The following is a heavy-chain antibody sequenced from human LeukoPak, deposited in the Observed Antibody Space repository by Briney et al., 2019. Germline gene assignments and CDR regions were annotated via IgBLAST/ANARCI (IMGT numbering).Heavy chain of an antibody. D-gene: IGHD3-22*01. J-gene: IGHJ6*03. CDR3: ARAYYDSSGYYSYYYMDV. CDR2: IYYSGST. V-gene: IGHV4-59*01. CDR1: GGSISSYY. Sequence: SETLSLTCTVSGGSISSYYWSWIRQPPGKGLEWIGYIYYSGSTNYNPSLKSRVTISVDTSKNQFSLKLSSVTAADTAVYYCARAYYDSSGYYSYYYMDVWGKGTTVTVSS.